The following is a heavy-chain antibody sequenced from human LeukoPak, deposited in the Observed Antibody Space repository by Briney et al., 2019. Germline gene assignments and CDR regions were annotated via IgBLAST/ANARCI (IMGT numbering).Heavy chain of an antibody. CDR2: INPNSGGT. J-gene: IGHJ4*02. Sequence: GASVKVSCKASGYTFTGYYMHWVRQAPGQGLERMGRINPNSGGTNYAQKFQGRVTMTRDTSISTAYMELSRLRSDDTAVYYCARDRGAAALPGYWGQGTLVTVSS. CDR3: ARDRGAAALPGY. V-gene: IGHV1-2*06. CDR1: GYTFTGYY. D-gene: IGHD6-13*01.